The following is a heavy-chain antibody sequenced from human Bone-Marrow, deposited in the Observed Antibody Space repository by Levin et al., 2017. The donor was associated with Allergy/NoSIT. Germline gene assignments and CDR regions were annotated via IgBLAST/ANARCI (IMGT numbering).Heavy chain of an antibody. Sequence: PSETLSLTCTVSGGSISTYYWSWVRQSPGKGLVWIGYMYHRGSTNYNPSFKSRVTISGGTSENQFSLKLDSVTTVDTAVYSCARGGNWVGAFDLWGQGAMVTVSS. CDR1: GGSISTYY. V-gene: IGHV4-59*13. D-gene: IGHD3-10*01. J-gene: IGHJ3*01. CDR2: MYHRGST. CDR3: ARGGNWVGAFDL.